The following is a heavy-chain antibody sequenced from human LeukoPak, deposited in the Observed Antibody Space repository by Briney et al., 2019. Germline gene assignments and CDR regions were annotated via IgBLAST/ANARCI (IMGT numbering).Heavy chain of an antibody. V-gene: IGHV3-7*01. Sequence: PGGSLRLSCTASGFTFSNYWMGWARQAPGKGLEWVANLDQGGSETHYVDSVKGRFTISRDNAKNSLYLQMNNLRADDTAVYFCARDNERKDDYWGQGTLVTVSS. CDR2: LDQGGSET. CDR1: GFTFSNYW. D-gene: IGHD2-8*01. J-gene: IGHJ4*02. CDR3: ARDNERKDDY.